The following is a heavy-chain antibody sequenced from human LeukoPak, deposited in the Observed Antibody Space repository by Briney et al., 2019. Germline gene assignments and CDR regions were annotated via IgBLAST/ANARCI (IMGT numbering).Heavy chain of an antibody. CDR2: IKQDGSEK. CDR3: ARPYDSSGYPFDY. Sequence: GGSLRLSCAASGFTFSSYWMIWVRQAPGKGVEWVANIKQDGSEKYYVDSVKGRFTISRDNAKNSLYLQMNSLRAEDTAVYYCARPYDSSGYPFDYWGQGTLVTVSS. V-gene: IGHV3-7*01. D-gene: IGHD3-22*01. CDR1: GFTFSSYW. J-gene: IGHJ4*02.